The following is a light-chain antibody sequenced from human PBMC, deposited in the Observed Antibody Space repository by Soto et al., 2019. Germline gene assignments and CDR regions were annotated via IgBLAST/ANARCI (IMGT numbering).Light chain of an antibody. V-gene: IGLV1-40*01. CDR3: QSYDSHVV. CDR2: ANS. Sequence: QSVLTQPPSVSGAPGQRVAISCTGSGSNIGAGYDVHWYQQIPRTAPKLLIYANSNRPSGGPDRFSGSKSGTSASLAITGLQAEYEGDYYCQSYDSHVVFGVGTKLTFL. J-gene: IGLJ2*01. CDR1: GSNIGAGYD.